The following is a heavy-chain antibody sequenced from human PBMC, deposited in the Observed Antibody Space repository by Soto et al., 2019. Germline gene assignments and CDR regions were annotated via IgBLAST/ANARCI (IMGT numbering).Heavy chain of an antibody. V-gene: IGHV5-10-1*01. CDR1: GYSFTSYW. J-gene: IGHJ5*02. CDR2: IDPSDSYT. Sequence: GESLKISCKGSGYSFTSYWISWVRQMPGKGLEWMGRIDPSDSYTNYSPSFQGHVTISADKSISTAYLQWSSLKASDTAMYYCARDYGSGSYYVVNWFDPWGQGTLVTVSS. CDR3: ARDYGSGSYYVVNWFDP. D-gene: IGHD3-10*01.